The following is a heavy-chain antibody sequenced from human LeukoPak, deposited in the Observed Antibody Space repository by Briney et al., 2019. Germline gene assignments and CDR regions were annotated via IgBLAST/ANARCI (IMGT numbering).Heavy chain of an antibody. V-gene: IGHV3-23*01. D-gene: IGHD3-9*01. Sequence: GGSLRLSCAASGFSFSNYAMAWVRQVSGKGLEWVSAISGRGASTYYADSVKGRFAISRDNSKNTLYLQMNSLRAEDTAVYYCAKAKYDILTGYPWGYFDYWGQGTLVTVSS. CDR1: GFSFSNYA. CDR3: AKAKYDILTGYPWGYFDY. J-gene: IGHJ4*02. CDR2: ISGRGAST.